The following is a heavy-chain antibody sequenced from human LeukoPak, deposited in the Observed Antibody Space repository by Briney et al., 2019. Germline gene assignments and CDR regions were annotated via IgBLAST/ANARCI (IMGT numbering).Heavy chain of an antibody. D-gene: IGHD1-20*01. V-gene: IGHV3-33*01. J-gene: IGHJ4*02. CDR3: ARETPLTGTMGY. Sequence: GGSLRLSCAASGFTFSSYGMHWVRQAPGKGLEWVAVIWYDGSNKYYADSVKGRFTISRDNSKNTLYLQMNSLRAEDTAVYYCARETPLTGTMGYWGQGTLVTVSS. CDR1: GFTFSSYG. CDR2: IWYDGSNK.